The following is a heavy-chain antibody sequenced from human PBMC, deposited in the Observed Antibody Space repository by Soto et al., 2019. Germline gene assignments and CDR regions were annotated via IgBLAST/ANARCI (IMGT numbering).Heavy chain of an antibody. CDR1: GGSISGFY. CDR3: VRDGTKTLRDWFDP. CDR2: IHATGTT. D-gene: IGHD1-1*01. V-gene: IGHV4-4*07. J-gene: IGHJ5*02. Sequence: ASETLPLTCTVSGGSISGFYCSWIRKSAGKGLEWIGRIHATGTTDYNPSLKSRVMMSGDTSKKQFSMKFRYVNAADTAVYYCVRDGTKTLRDWFDPWGQGISVTVSS.